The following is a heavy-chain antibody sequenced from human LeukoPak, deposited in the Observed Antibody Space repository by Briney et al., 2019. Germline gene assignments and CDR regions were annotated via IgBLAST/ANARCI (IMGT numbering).Heavy chain of an antibody. Sequence: GGSLRLSCAVSGFTFSGYWMTWVRQAPGKGLEWVANIKEDGSDKKYVDSVKGRFTISRDNAENSLYLQMNSLKAEDTAVYYCARDLSDYGDYSTLGYWGQGTLVTVSS. CDR2: IKEDGSDK. CDR1: GFTFSGYW. CDR3: ARDLSDYGDYSTLGY. J-gene: IGHJ4*02. V-gene: IGHV3-7*01. D-gene: IGHD4-17*01.